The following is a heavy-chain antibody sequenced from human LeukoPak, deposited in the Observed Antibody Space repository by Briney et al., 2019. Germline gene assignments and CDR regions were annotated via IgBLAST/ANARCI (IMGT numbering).Heavy chain of an antibody. D-gene: IGHD5-18*01. Sequence: SSGTLSLTCAVSGGSISSSHWWSWVRQPPGKGLEWIGEIYHSGSTNYNPSLKSRVTISVDKSKNQFSLKLSSVTAADTAVYYCAREEQLWYTFDYWGQGTLVTVSS. CDR3: AREEQLWYTFDY. CDR2: IYHSGST. CDR1: GGSISSSHW. V-gene: IGHV4-4*02. J-gene: IGHJ4*02.